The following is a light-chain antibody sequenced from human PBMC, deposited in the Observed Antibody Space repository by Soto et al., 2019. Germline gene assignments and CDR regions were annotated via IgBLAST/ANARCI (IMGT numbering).Light chain of an antibody. Sequence: EVLLTQCLDPLSLPPGSRATPYVSARYSTLSNYLAWYQQKPGQAPRLLIFDASSRAIGIPERFSGSGSGTDFSLTISRLDPEDFAVYYCQQYDSSLTFGGATNVDIK. V-gene: IGKV3-20*01. CDR1: YSTLSNY. CDR3: QQYDSSLT. J-gene: IGKJ4*01. CDR2: DAS.